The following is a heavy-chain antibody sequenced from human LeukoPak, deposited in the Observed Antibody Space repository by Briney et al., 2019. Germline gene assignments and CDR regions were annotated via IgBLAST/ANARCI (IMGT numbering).Heavy chain of an antibody. CDR1: GYTFTSYG. D-gene: IGHD2-15*01. V-gene: IGHV1-18*04. CDR2: ISANNGDT. J-gene: IGHJ3*02. Sequence: GASVKVSCKASGYTFTSYGISWVRQAPGQGLEWMGRISANNGDTNYAQKLRGRVTMTTDSSTRTAYMELTSLRSDDSAVYYCARCSGASCYNPFDMWGQGTMVTVSS. CDR3: ARCSGASCYNPFDM.